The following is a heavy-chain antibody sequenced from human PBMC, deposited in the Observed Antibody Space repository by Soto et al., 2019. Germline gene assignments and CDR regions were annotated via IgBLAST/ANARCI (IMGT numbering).Heavy chain of an antibody. D-gene: IGHD2-15*01. V-gene: IGHV1-69*13. CDR2: IIPIFGTA. CDR3: ARAIVVVVAATGWFDP. J-gene: IGHJ5*02. CDR1: GGTFSSYA. Sequence: ASVKVSCKASGGTFSSYAISWVRQAPGQGLEWMGGIIPIFGTANYAQKFQGRVTITADESTSTAYMELSSLRSEDTAVYYCARAIVVVVAATGWFDPWGQGTLVTVSS.